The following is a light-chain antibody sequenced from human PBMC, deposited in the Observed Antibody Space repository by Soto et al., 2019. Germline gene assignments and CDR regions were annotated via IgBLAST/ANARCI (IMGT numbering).Light chain of an antibody. CDR3: QQYNSYPWT. V-gene: IGKV1-5*03. CDR1: QSINNR. J-gene: IGKJ1*01. Sequence: DIQMTQSPSTLSASVGDRVTITCRASQSINNRVVWYQQKPGIAPKLLIYKASSLESGVPSRFSGSGSGTEFTLTISTLQPEDFTAYFCQQYNSYPWTFGPRTKVDIK. CDR2: KAS.